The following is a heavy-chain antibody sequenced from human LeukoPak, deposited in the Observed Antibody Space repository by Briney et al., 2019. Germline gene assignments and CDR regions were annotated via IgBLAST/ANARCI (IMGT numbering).Heavy chain of an antibody. CDR2: ISYDSYNK. V-gene: IGHV3-30-3*01. J-gene: IGHJ4*02. CDR3: ARDFSGASRIDY. CDR1: GFTFSSYA. D-gene: IGHD4/OR15-4a*01. Sequence: PGGSLRLSCAASGFTFSSYAMHWARQAPGKGLEWVAVISYDSYNKYYADSVRGRFTISRDNSRNTLYLQMNSLRPEDTAVYYCARDFSGASRIDYWGQGALVTVSS.